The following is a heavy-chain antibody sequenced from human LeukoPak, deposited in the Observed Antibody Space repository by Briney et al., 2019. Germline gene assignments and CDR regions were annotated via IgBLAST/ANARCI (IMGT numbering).Heavy chain of an antibody. CDR1: GYSFTSYW. CDR3: ARQRNFVGWFGELLYALDY. Sequence: GESLKISCKGSGYSFTSYWIGWVRQMPGKGLEWMGIIYPGDSDTRYSPSFQGQVTISADKSISTAYLQWSSLKASDTAMYYCARQRNFVGWFGELLYALDYWGQGTLVTVSS. V-gene: IGHV5-51*01. CDR2: IYPGDSDT. J-gene: IGHJ4*02. D-gene: IGHD3-10*01.